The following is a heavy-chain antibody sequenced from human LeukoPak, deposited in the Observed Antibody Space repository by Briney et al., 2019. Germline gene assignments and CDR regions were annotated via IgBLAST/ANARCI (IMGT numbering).Heavy chain of an antibody. J-gene: IGHJ6*03. Sequence: GGSLRLSCAASGFTVSSNYMSWVRQAPGKGLEWVSVIYSGGSTYYADSVKGRFTISRDNSKNRLYLQMNSLRAEDTAVYYCARVSWFGELRYYYYMDVWGKGTTVTVSS. CDR3: ARVSWFGELRYYYYMDV. D-gene: IGHD3-10*01. CDR2: IYSGGST. V-gene: IGHV3-53*01. CDR1: GFTVSSNY.